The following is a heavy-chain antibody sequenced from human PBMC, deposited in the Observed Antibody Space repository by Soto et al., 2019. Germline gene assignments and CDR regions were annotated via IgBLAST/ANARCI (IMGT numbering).Heavy chain of an antibody. Sequence: QVRLLESGGGVVQPGKSLRLSCAVSGFTFSNYDMHWVRQAPGKGLEWVAVISFDGSNKYYADSVKGRFTISRVNSKDTLYLQMNSLTADDTALYSCARGGHRVGAFHFDYWGRGTLVTVSS. CDR2: ISFDGSNK. CDR3: ARGGHRVGAFHFDY. CDR1: GFTFSNYD. D-gene: IGHD1-26*01. V-gene: IGHV3-30-3*01. J-gene: IGHJ4*02.